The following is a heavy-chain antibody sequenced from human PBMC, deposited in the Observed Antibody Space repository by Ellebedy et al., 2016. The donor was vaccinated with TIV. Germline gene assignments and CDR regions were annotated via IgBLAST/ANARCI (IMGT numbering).Heavy chain of an antibody. D-gene: IGHD2-2*01. Sequence: GESLKISCAASGFTFRSYVMSWVRQTPGKGLEWVSGISGSGENTYYADSVKGRFTISRDNSKNTRYLQMNSLRAEDPAVYYCAKGLWTTAPAAFDYWGQGTLVTVSS. CDR1: GFTFRSYV. CDR3: AKGLWTTAPAAFDY. V-gene: IGHV3-23*01. CDR2: ISGSGENT. J-gene: IGHJ4*02.